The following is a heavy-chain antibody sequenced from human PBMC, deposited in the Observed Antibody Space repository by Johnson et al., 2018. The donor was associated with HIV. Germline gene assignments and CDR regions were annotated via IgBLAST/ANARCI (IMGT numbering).Heavy chain of an antibody. CDR2: ISYDGSNK. CDR3: AKGGYSGSCFGLEI. V-gene: IGHV3-30*18. CDR1: GFTFSTYD. J-gene: IGHJ3*02. Sequence: QVQLVESGGGVVQPGRSLRLSCAASGFTFSTYDMHWVRQAPGKGLEWVAIISYDGSNKNYADSVKGRFTVSRDNSKNTLFLQMNSLRAEDTALYYCAKGGYSGSCFGLEIWGQGTLVTDSS. D-gene: IGHD1-26*01.